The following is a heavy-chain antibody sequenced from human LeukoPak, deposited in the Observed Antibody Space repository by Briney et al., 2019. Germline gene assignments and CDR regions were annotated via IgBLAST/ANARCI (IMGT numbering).Heavy chain of an antibody. CDR2: ISGSGGST. CDR3: AKDIYLIRYVTDY. J-gene: IGHJ4*02. Sequence: PGGTLRLSCAASGFTFSSYGMSWVRQAPGKGLEWVSAISGSGGSTYYADSVKGRFTISRDNSKNTLYLQMNSLRAEDTAVYYCAKDIYLIRYVTDYWGQGTLVTVSS. V-gene: IGHV3-23*01. CDR1: GFTFSSYG. D-gene: IGHD1-1*01.